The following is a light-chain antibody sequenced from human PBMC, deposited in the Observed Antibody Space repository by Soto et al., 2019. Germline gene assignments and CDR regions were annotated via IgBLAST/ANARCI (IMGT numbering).Light chain of an antibody. CDR1: QSVSSY. V-gene: IGKV3-11*01. Sequence: VLTQSPATLSLSPGERATLSCRASQSVSSYLAWYQQKPGQAPRLLIYDTSNRATGIPARFSGSGSGTDFTLTISSLEPEDFAVYYCQQRTNWPITFGQGTRLEIK. CDR2: DTS. J-gene: IGKJ5*01. CDR3: QQRTNWPIT.